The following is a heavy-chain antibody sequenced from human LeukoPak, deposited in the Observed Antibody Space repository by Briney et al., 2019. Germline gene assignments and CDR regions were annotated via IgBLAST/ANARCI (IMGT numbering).Heavy chain of an antibody. CDR3: AREKSPERKTWLQLGAFDV. D-gene: IGHD5-24*01. Sequence: SETLSLTCTVSGGSISSYYWSWIRQPPGKGLEWIGYIYYSGSTNYNPSLKSRVTLSIDTSKSQLSFQLTSVTAADTAVYYCAREKSPERKTWLQLGAFDVWGQGTVVTVSS. CDR1: GGSISSYY. CDR2: IYYSGST. J-gene: IGHJ3*01. V-gene: IGHV4-59*01.